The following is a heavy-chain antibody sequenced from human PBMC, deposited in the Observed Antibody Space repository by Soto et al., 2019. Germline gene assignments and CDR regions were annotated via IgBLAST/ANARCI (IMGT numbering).Heavy chain of an antibody. V-gene: IGHV4-39*01. J-gene: IGHJ4*02. CDR2: IFYSGST. CDR1: GDSISSSNYF. D-gene: IGHD3-10*01. Sequence: PSETLSLTCTVSGDSISSSNYFWGWIRQPPGKGLEWIGTIFYSGSTYYNPSLKSRVTISVDTSKNQFSLKLTSVTAADTALYYCARRYGWLYFDYWGQGSLATVS. CDR3: ARRYGWLYFDY.